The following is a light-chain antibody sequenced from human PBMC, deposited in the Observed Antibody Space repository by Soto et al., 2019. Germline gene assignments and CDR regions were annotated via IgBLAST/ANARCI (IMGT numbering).Light chain of an antibody. CDR1: QNIRNW. V-gene: IGKV1-5*01. CDR3: QQYNSYSAIT. Sequence: DIQMTQSPSTLSASVGDSVTITCRASQNIRNWLAWYQQKPGKAPKLLIYDASSLESGVPSRFSGSGSGTEFTLTISSLQPDDFATYYCQQYNSYSAITFGQGTRLEIK. J-gene: IGKJ5*01. CDR2: DAS.